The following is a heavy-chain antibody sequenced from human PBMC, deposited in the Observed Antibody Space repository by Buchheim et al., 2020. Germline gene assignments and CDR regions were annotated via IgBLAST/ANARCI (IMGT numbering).Heavy chain of an antibody. D-gene: IGHD2-2*01. Sequence: QVQLQESGPGLVKPSQTLSLTCTVSGGSISRIGYYWSWVRQHPGEGLEWIGYIYYSGSTYYNPSLTSRVTISVDTSKNQFSLKLSSVTAADTAVYYCATYADAPEGHTNGPTAFDSWGQGTL. CDR3: ATYADAPEGHTNGPTAFDS. V-gene: IGHV4-31*03. J-gene: IGHJ4*02. CDR1: GGSISRIGYY. CDR2: IYYSGST.